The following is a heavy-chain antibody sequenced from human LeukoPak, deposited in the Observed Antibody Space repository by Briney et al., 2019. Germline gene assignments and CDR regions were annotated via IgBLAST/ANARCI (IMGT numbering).Heavy chain of an antibody. CDR3: AGRPTGYSSGYIH. V-gene: IGHV3-23*01. CDR1: GFTFSNYA. Sequence: GGSLRLSCAASGFTFSNYAMSWVRQAPGKGLEWVSAITGTGGTTYYADSVKGRFTTSRDNSENIVYLQMNNLRVEDTAVYYCAGRPTGYSSGYIHWGQGTLVTVSS. CDR2: ITGTGGTT. D-gene: IGHD5-18*01. J-gene: IGHJ4*02.